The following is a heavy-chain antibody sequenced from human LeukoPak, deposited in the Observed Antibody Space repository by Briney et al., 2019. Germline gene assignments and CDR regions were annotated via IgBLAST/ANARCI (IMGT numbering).Heavy chain of an antibody. D-gene: IGHD3-3*01. Sequence: PSQTLSLTCTVSGGSISSGDYYWSWIRQPPGKGLEWIGYIYYSGSTCYNPSLKSRVTISVDTSKNQFSLKLSSVTAADTAVYYCARKVPYYDFWSGYYFDYWGQGTLVTVSS. CDR3: ARKVPYYDFWSGYYFDY. CDR1: GGSISSGDYY. J-gene: IGHJ4*02. CDR2: IYYSGST. V-gene: IGHV4-30-4*01.